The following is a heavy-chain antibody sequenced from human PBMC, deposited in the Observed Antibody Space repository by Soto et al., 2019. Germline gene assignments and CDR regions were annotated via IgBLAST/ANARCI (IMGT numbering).Heavy chain of an antibody. CDR2: ISYDGSNK. J-gene: IGHJ3*02. D-gene: IGHD6-13*01. V-gene: IGHV3-30-3*01. CDR1: GFTFSSYA. Sequence: GGSLRLSCAASGFTFSSYAMHWVRQDPGKGLEWVAVISYDGSNKYYADSVKGRFTISRDNSKNTLYLQMNSLRAEDTAVYYCATVSIAAAIPDGGAFDIWGQGTMVTVSS. CDR3: ATVSIAAAIPDGGAFDI.